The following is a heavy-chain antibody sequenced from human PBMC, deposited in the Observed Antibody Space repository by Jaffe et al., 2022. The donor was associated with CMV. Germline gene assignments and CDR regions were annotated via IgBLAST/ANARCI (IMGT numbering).Heavy chain of an antibody. CDR3: ARDIMRGYYTHYAFDI. V-gene: IGHV3-33*08. Sequence: QVQLVESGGGVVQPGRSLRLSCAASGFTFSSYGMHWVRQAPGKGLEWVAVIWYDGSNKYYADSVKGRFTISRDNSKNTLYLQMNSLRAEDTAVYYCARDIMRGYYTHYAFDIWGQGTMVTVSS. D-gene: IGHD3-22*01. CDR1: GFTFSSYG. CDR2: IWYDGSNK. J-gene: IGHJ3*02.